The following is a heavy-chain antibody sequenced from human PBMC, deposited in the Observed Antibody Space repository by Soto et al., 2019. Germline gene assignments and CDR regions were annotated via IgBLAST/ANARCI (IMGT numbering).Heavy chain of an antibody. J-gene: IGHJ4*02. V-gene: IGHV3-30*02. CDR3: ARDGVRGTVFLDYFDY. Sequence: PGGSLRLSCAVPGIIFTGYGMHWVRQAPGKGLEWAAIIRFDGSNIHYADSVKGRFTISRDNSKNTLYLQMNSLRAADTAVYYCARDGVRGTVFLDYFDYWGQGALVTAAS. CDR2: IRFDGSNI. D-gene: IGHD4-17*01. CDR1: GIIFTGYG.